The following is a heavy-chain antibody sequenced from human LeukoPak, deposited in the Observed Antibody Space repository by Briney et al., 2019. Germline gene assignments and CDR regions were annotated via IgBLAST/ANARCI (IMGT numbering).Heavy chain of an antibody. V-gene: IGHV3-33*01. D-gene: IGHD4-23*01. CDR2: IWYDGSNK. CDR1: GFTFSSYG. CDR3: ARERGLYGGNLDDAFDI. J-gene: IGHJ3*02. Sequence: GGSLRLSCEASGFTFSSYGMHWVRQAPGKGLEWVAVIWYDGSNKYYADSVKGRFTISRDNSKNTLYLQMNSLRAEDTAVYYCARERGLYGGNLDDAFDIWGQGTMVTVSS.